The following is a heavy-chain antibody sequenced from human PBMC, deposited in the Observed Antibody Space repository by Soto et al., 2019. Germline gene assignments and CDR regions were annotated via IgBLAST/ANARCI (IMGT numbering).Heavy chain of an antibody. D-gene: IGHD2-2*01. CDR2: IWFDGSKK. V-gene: IGHV3-33*01. CDR1: GFTFRSYG. CDR3: ARDRLVPYGYGMDV. J-gene: IGHJ6*02. Sequence: SLRLSCAASGFTFRSYGIHWVRQAPGKGLEWVALIWFDGSKKYYVDSVKGRFAVSRGNSKNTLYLQMNSLRVEDTAVYYCARDRLVPYGYGMDVWGQGT.